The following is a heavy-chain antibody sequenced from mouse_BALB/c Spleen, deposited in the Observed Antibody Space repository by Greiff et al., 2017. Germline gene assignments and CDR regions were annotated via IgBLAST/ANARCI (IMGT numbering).Heavy chain of an antibody. J-gene: IGHJ1*01. D-gene: IGHD2-1*01. CDR1: GYTFTNYW. V-gene: IGHV1-63*02. CDR2: IYPGGGYT. CDR3: ARYGNWYFDV. Sequence: VQLQESGAELVRPGTSVKISCKASGYTFTNYWLGWVKQRPGHGLEWIGDIYPGGGYTNYNEKFKGKATLTADTSSSTAYMQLSSLTSEDSAVYFCARYGNWYFDVWGAGTTVTVSS.